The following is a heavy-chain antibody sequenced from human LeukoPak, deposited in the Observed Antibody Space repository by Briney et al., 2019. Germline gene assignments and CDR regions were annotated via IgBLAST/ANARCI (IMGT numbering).Heavy chain of an antibody. D-gene: IGHD3-3*01. V-gene: IGHV1-8*01. CDR1: GYTFTSYD. CDR3: AXXGXXFLEWSYWGDYFDY. J-gene: IGHJ4*02. Sequence: ASVKVSCKASGYTFTSYDVNWVRQATGQGLEWMGWMNPNSGNTGYAQKFQGRVTMTRNTSISTAYMELSSLRSEDTAVYYCAXXGXXFLEWSYWGDYFDYWGQGTLVTVSS. CDR2: MNPNSGNT.